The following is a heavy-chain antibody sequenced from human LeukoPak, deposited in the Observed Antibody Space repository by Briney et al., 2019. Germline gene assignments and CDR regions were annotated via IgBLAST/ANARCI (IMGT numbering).Heavy chain of an antibody. D-gene: IGHD1-26*01. CDR1: GGSISSYY. V-gene: IGHV4-59*12. CDR2: IYYSGST. J-gene: IGHJ4*02. CDR3: ARESGSYAYYFDY. Sequence: SETLSLTCTVSGGSISSYYWSWIRQPPGKGLEWIGYIYYSGSTNYNPSLKSRVTISVDTSKNQFSLKLSSVTAADTAVHYCARESGSYAYYFDYWGQGTLVTVSS.